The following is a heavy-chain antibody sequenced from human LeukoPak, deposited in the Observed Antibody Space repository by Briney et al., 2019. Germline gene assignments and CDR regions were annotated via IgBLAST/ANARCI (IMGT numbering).Heavy chain of an antibody. CDR1: GYTFTGYY. J-gene: IGHJ5*02. CDR2: INPNSGGT. V-gene: IGHV1-2*02. CDR3: AREFSAALSRFDP. D-gene: IGHD2/OR15-2a*01. Sequence: ASVKVSCKASGYTFTGYYMHWVRQAPGQGLEWMGWINPNSGGTNYAQKFQGRVTMTRDTSISTAYMELSRLRSDDTAVYYCAREFSAALSRFDPWGQGTLVTVSS.